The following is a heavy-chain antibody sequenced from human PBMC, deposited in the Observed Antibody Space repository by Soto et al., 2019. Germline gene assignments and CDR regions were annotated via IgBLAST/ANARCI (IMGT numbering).Heavy chain of an antibody. J-gene: IGHJ5*02. CDR1: GYTFSDYY. CDR3: ARGGREVPRIPYDT. V-gene: IGHV1-2*02. Sequence: QVQLVQSGAEVKKPGASVYVSCKASGYTFSDYYVHWVRQAPGQGLEWMGWINHNVGGTNYARKFQGRVTMTRDTSISTVYMKLTRLSPDDTAIYYCARGGREVPRIPYDTWGQGTRVTVSS. D-gene: IGHD3-16*01. CDR2: INHNVGGT.